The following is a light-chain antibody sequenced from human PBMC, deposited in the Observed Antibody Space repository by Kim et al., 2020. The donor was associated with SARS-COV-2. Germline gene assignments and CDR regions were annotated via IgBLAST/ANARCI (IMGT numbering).Light chain of an antibody. V-gene: IGLV3-21*04. CDR1: NIGAIS. CDR2: SGN. Sequence: PGETATIPCDGNNIGAISVHWYQQKPGQAPVLVISSGNDRPSGIPGRFSGSNSGNTATLTISGVEAGDGADYYCQVWDRISDHVIFGGGTKLNVL. J-gene: IGLJ2*01. CDR3: QVWDRISDHVI.